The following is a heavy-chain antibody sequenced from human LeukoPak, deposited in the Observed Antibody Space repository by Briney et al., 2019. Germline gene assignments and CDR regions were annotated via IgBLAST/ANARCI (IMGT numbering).Heavy chain of an antibody. CDR3: ARGPSKANWLFD. CDR2: IYYSGST. V-gene: IGHV4-31*03. CDR1: GGSISSGGYY. D-gene: IGHD7-27*01. Sequence: PSETLSLTCTVSGGSISSGGYYWSWIRQHPGKGLEWIGYIYYSGSTYYNPSLKSRVTISVDTSKNQFSLKLSSVTAADTAVYYCARGPSKANWLFDWGQGTLVTVSS. J-gene: IGHJ4*02.